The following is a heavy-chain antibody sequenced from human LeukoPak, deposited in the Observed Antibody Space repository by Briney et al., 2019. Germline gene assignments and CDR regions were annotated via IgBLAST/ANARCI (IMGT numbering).Heavy chain of an antibody. Sequence: PGGSLRLSCAASGFTFSSYAMSWVRQAPGKGLEWVSAISGSGGSTYYADSVKGRFTISRDNSKNTLYLKMNSLRAEDTAVYYCAKDPGYYYGSGSQFDYWGQGTLVTVSS. D-gene: IGHD3-10*01. J-gene: IGHJ4*02. CDR3: AKDPGYYYGSGSQFDY. CDR1: GFTFSSYA. CDR2: ISGSGGST. V-gene: IGHV3-23*01.